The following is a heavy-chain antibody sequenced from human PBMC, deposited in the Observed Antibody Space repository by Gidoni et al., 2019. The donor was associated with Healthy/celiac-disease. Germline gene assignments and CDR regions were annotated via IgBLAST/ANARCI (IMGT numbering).Heavy chain of an antibody. V-gene: IGHV3-15*01. CDR2: MKSKTDCGTT. CDR3: TTTRRAFYYDSSGYYY. Sequence: EVQLVESGGGLVKPGGSLRLACAASGFTFRNAWMSWVRQAPGKGLEWVGRMKSKTDCGTTDYAAPVKGRFTISRDDSKNTLYLQMNSLKTEDTAVYYCTTTRRAFYYDSSGYYYWGQGTLVTVSS. D-gene: IGHD3-22*01. J-gene: IGHJ4*02. CDR1: GFTFRNAW.